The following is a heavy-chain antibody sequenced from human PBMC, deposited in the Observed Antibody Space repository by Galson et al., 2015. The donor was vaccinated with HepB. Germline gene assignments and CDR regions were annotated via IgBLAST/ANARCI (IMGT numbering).Heavy chain of an antibody. CDR2: LWYDGGNK. Sequence: LRLSCAASGFTFSSYGMHWVRQAPGKGLEWVAVLWYDGGNKYYADSVKGRSTISRDNSKNTLYLQMNSLRAEDTAVYYCARSGSSPKYYFDYWGQGTLVTVSS. D-gene: IGHD1-26*01. CDR3: ARSGSSPKYYFDY. J-gene: IGHJ4*02. V-gene: IGHV3-33*08. CDR1: GFTFSSYG.